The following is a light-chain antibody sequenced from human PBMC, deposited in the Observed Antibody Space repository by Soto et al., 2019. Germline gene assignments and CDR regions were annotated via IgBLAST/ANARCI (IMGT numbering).Light chain of an antibody. Sequence: DIQMTQSPYSLSAAVGDRVTIACRASQNINTYLNWYQQKPGKAPKLLIFDAASLQSGVPSRFSGGGSRTDFTLTITSLQPEDFATYYCQQTSSAPFTFDPGTIVDIK. CDR1: QNINTY. CDR3: QQTSSAPFT. J-gene: IGKJ3*01. CDR2: DAA. V-gene: IGKV1-39*01.